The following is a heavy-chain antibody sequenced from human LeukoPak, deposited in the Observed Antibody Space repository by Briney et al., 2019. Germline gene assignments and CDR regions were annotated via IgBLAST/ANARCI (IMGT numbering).Heavy chain of an antibody. J-gene: IGHJ4*02. Sequence: SETLSLTCTVSGGSLSNYFWSWIRQPPGKGLEWIGYIYYSGSTNYNPSLKSRFTISVDTSKNQFSLRLSSVTAADMAVYYCVRHRIGGNGVFDYWGQGALVTVSS. CDR2: IYYSGST. D-gene: IGHD3-16*01. CDR1: GGSLSNYF. CDR3: VRHRIGGNGVFDY. V-gene: IGHV4-59*08.